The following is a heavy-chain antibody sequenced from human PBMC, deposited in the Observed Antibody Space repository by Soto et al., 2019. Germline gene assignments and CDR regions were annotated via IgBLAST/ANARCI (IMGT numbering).Heavy chain of an antibody. CDR2: ISGDNANR. Sequence: ASVKVSCKASGYTFTSYGISWVRQAPGQGLEWMGWISGDNANRNYAQNLQGRVTMSTDTSTNTVHMELRSLRSDDTAVYYCARSHNYSDFWGQGTLVTVSS. CDR1: GYTFTSYG. CDR3: ARSHNYSDF. V-gene: IGHV1-18*04. J-gene: IGHJ4*02.